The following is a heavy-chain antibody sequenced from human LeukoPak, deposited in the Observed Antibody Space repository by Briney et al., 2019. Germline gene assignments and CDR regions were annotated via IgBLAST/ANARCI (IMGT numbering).Heavy chain of an antibody. CDR1: GGSISSYY. CDR2: IYYSGST. V-gene: IGHV4-59*01. J-gene: IGHJ4*02. D-gene: IGHD1-26*01. Sequence: WETLSLTCTVSGGSISSYYWSWIRQPPGKGLEWIGYIYYSGSTNYNPSLKSRVTISVDTSKNQFSLKLSSVTAADTAVYYCARVKLYSGYHFDYWGQGTLVTVSS. CDR3: ARVKLYSGYHFDY.